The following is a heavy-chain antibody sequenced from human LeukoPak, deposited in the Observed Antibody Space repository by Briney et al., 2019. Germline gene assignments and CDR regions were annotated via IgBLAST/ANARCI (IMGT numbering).Heavy chain of an antibody. CDR2: IYYSGST. D-gene: IGHD6-13*01. V-gene: IGHV4-39*07. Sequence: SETLSLTCTVSGGSISSSSYYWGWIRQPPGKGLEWIGSIYYSGSTYYNPSLESRVTISVDTSTNQFSLKLSSVTATDTALYYCARGYSSSWYYNWFDPWGQGTLVTVSS. CDR1: GGSISSSSYY. J-gene: IGHJ5*02. CDR3: ARGYSSSWYYNWFDP.